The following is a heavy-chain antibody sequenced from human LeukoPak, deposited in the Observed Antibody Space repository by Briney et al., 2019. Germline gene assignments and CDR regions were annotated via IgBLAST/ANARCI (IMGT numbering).Heavy chain of an antibody. Sequence: AGGSLRLSCAASGFTFSGSWMTWVRQARGRGLEWVANIDPDGNTKNYLDSVKGRFTVSRDNARNSLYLQLNSLRAEDTSVYYCARDPAYGAFDYWGQGTLVTVSS. CDR2: IDPDGNTK. J-gene: IGHJ4*02. V-gene: IGHV3-7*01. CDR3: ARDPAYGAFDY. D-gene: IGHD4-17*01. CDR1: GFTFSGSW.